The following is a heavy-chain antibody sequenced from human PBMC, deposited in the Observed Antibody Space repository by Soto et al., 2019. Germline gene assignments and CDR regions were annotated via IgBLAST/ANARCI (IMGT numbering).Heavy chain of an antibody. Sequence: ESGGGLVKPGGSLRLSCAASGFTFSSYSMNWVRQAPGKGLEWVSSISSSSSYIYYADSVNGRFTISRDNAKNSLYLQMNSLGAEDTAVYYCARYPGIAAAGNYYGMDVWGHGTTLTVSS. CDR3: ARYPGIAAAGNYYGMDV. V-gene: IGHV3-21*01. CDR1: GFTFSSYS. J-gene: IGHJ6*02. CDR2: ISSSSSYI. D-gene: IGHD6-13*01.